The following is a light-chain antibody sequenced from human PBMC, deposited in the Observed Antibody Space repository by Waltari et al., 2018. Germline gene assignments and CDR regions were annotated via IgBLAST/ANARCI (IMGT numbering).Light chain of an antibody. CDR1: SGSLSTSPY. V-gene: IGLV8-61*01. Sequence: QTVVTQEPSLSVSTGGTVTLTCALSSGSLSTSPYTSWYQQRPGQTPRTLVYKAYSRSSGVPDRFSGSILGNKAALIITGAQADDEAVYYCLLYMGSGIWVFGGGTKLTVL. CDR3: LLYMGSGIWV. CDR2: KAY. J-gene: IGLJ3*02.